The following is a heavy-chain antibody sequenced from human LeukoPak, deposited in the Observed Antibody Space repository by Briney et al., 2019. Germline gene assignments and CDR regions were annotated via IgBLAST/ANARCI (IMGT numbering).Heavy chain of an antibody. CDR3: ARQYGDSPVDY. V-gene: IGHV3-53*01. CDR2: IYSGGST. CDR1: GFTVSSNY. J-gene: IGHJ4*02. Sequence: GGSLRLSCAASGFTVSSNYMSWVRQAPGKGLEWVSVIYSGGSTYYADSVKGRFTISRDNSKNTLYLQMNSLRAEDTAVHYCARQYGDSPVDYWGQGTLVTVSS. D-gene: IGHD4-17*01.